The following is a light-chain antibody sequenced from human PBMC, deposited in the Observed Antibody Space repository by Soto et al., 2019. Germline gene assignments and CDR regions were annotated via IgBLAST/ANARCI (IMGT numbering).Light chain of an antibody. CDR2: GAS. V-gene: IGKV3-20*01. CDR1: HSMSNSN. J-gene: IGKJ1*01. CDR3: LQYGASPRT. Sequence: IVLTQSPGTLSLSPGDRATLSCRASHSMSNSNLAWYQHKPGQPPRLLIYGASNRATGIPGRFSGSGSGTDFTLTISRLEPEDFAVYFCLQYGASPRTFGQGTKVEVK.